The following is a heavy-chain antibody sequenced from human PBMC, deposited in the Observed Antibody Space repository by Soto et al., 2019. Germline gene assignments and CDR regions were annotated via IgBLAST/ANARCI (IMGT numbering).Heavy chain of an antibody. Sequence: QVQLVESGGGVVQPGRSLRLSCAASGFTFSSYAMHWVRQAPGKGLEWVAVISYDGSNKYYADSVKGRFTISRDNSKNTLYLQMNSLRAEYTAVYYCARDSSEYYDFWSGYSIKGMDVWGQGTTVTVSS. V-gene: IGHV3-30-3*01. J-gene: IGHJ6*02. CDR1: GFTFSSYA. CDR2: ISYDGSNK. D-gene: IGHD3-3*01. CDR3: ARDSSEYYDFWSGYSIKGMDV.